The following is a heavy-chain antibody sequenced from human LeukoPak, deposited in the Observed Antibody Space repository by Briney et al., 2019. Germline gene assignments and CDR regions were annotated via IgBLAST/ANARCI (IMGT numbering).Heavy chain of an antibody. CDR3: ARAEMGTTIFGVVIRLDAFDI. CDR1: GFTFSSYW. J-gene: IGHJ3*02. V-gene: IGHV3-7*01. CDR2: IKQDGSEK. Sequence: AGGSLRLSCAASGFTFSSYWMSWVRQAPGKGLEWVANIKQDGSEKYYVDSVEGRFTISRDNAKNSLYLQMNSLRAEDTAVYYCARAEMGTTIFGVVIRLDAFDIWGQGTMVTVSS. D-gene: IGHD3-3*01.